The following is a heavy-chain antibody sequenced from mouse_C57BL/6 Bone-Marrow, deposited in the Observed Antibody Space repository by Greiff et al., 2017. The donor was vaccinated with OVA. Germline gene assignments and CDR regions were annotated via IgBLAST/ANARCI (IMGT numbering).Heavy chain of an antibody. CDR3: ARDAGYDYDVPFAY. CDR2: SRNKANDYTT. J-gene: IGHJ3*01. CDR1: GFTFSDFY. Sequence: EVQGVESGGGLVQSGRSLRLSCATSGFTFSDFYMEWVRQAPGKGLEWIAASRNKANDYTTEYSASVKGRFIVSRDTSQSILYLQMNALRAEDTAIYYCARDAGYDYDVPFAYWGQGTLVTVSA. V-gene: IGHV7-1*01. D-gene: IGHD2-4*01.